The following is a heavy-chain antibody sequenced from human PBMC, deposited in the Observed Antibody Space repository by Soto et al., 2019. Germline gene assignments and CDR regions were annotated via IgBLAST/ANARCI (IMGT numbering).Heavy chain of an antibody. CDR2: MNPNSGNT. D-gene: IGHD3-10*01. J-gene: IGHJ5*02. CDR1: GYTFTSYD. Sequence: GASVKVSCKASGYTFTSYDINWVRRATGQGLEWMGWMNPNSGNTGYAQKLQGRVTMTRNTSISTAYMELSSLRSEDTAVYYCATDISTYYYGSGSPWFDPWGQGTLVTVSS. CDR3: ATDISTYYYGSGSPWFDP. V-gene: IGHV1-8*01.